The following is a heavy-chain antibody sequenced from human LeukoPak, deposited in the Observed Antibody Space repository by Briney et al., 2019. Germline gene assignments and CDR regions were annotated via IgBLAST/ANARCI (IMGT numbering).Heavy chain of an antibody. CDR3: ARGSRVWFGELLFDY. J-gene: IGHJ4*02. Sequence: GGSLRLSCAASGFTFSDYYMSWIRQAPGKGLEWVSYISSSSSYTNYADSVKGRFTISRDNAKNSQYLQMNSLRAEDTAVYYCARGSRVWFGELLFDYWGQGTLVTVSS. CDR1: GFTFSDYY. V-gene: IGHV3-11*06. D-gene: IGHD3-10*01. CDR2: ISSSSSYT.